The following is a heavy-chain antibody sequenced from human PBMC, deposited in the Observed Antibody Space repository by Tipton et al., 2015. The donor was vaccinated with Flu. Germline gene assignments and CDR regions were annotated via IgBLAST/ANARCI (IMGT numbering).Heavy chain of an antibody. V-gene: IGHV1-18*01. D-gene: IGHD6-13*01. CDR1: GYTFTSYG. Sequence: QLVQSGAEVKKPGASVKVSCKASGYTFTSYGISWVRPAPGQGLEWLGWISAYNGNTNYAQKIQGRVTMTTDTSTGTAYMELRSLRSDDAAVCYCAKDSSSWYSLEAFDIWGQGTMVPVSS. CDR2: ISAYNGNT. CDR3: AKDSSSWYSLEAFDI. J-gene: IGHJ3*02.